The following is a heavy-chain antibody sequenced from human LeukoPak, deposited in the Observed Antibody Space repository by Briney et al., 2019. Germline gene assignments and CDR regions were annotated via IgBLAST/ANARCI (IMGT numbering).Heavy chain of an antibody. V-gene: IGHV3-53*01. Sequence: GGSLRLSCVASGFTASSNYMSWVRQAPGKGLEWVSIIYSGGSTYYADSVKGRFTISRDNSKNTLFLQMNSLRAEDTAMYYCARSNSATIPGADPWGQGTLVTVSS. CDR3: ARSNSATIPGADP. CDR1: GFTASSNY. CDR2: IYSGGST. D-gene: IGHD1-26*01. J-gene: IGHJ5*02.